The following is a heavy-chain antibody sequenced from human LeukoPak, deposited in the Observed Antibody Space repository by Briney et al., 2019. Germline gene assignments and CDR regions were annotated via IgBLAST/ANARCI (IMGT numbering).Heavy chain of an antibody. CDR3: ARACPRPIWSGYYGQPDWFDP. CDR2: INHSGST. CDR1: GGPFSGYY. D-gene: IGHD3-3*01. V-gene: IGHV4-34*01. Sequence: PSETLSLTCAVYGGPFSGYYWSWIRQPPGKGLEWIGEINHSGSTNYNPSLKSRVTISVDTSKNQFSLKLSSVTAADTAVYYCARACPRPIWSGYYGQPDWFDPWGQGTLVTVSS. J-gene: IGHJ5*02.